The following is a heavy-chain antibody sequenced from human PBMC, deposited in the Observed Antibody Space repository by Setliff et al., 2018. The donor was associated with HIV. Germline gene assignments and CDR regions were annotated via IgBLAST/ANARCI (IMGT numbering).Heavy chain of an antibody. CDR1: GFTFGSYA. CDR2: INHSGST. V-gene: IGHV4-34*01. J-gene: IGHJ3*02. D-gene: IGHD3-10*01. CDR3: ARGGDHQGDWGAFDI. Sequence: GSLRLSCAPSGFTFGSYAMSWVRQAPGKGLEWIGEINHSGSTNYNPSLKSRVTISVDTSKNQFSLKLSSVTAADTAVYYCARGGDHQGDWGAFDIWGQGTMVTVSS.